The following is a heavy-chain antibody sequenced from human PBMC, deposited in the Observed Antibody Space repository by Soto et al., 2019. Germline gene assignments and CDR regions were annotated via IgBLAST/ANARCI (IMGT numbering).Heavy chain of an antibody. V-gene: IGHV4-34*01. Sequence: QVQLQQWGAGLLKPSETLSLTCAVYGGSFSGYYWSWIRHPPGKGLEWIGEINHSGSTNYNPSLKSRVTISVDTSKNQFSLKLSSVTAADTAVYYCARVRSYDYWGQGTLVTVSS. CDR2: INHSGST. CDR1: GGSFSGYY. J-gene: IGHJ4*02. CDR3: ARVRSYDY.